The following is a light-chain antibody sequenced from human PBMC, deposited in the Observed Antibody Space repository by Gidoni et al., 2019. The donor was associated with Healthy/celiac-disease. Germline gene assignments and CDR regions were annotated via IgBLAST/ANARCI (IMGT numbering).Light chain of an antibody. V-gene: IGKV3-15*01. CDR1: RSVSSN. J-gene: IGKJ4*01. Sequence: ELVMTQSPATLSASPGERATISCSASRSVSSNLAWYQQKPRQAPRLLIYGASTRSTGIPARFSGSRSCTEVTLTISSLQSEDYAVSYCQQYNNWPPLTFGGGTKVEIK. CDR2: GAS. CDR3: QQYNNWPPLT.